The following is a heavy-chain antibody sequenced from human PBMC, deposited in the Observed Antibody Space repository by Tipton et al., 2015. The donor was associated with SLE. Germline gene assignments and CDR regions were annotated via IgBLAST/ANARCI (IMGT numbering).Heavy chain of an antibody. CDR2: IYYSGST. J-gene: IGHJ3*02. D-gene: IGHD3-10*01. CDR1: GDSISSFY. CDR3: ARLGVAEGI. V-gene: IGHV4-59*08. Sequence: TLSLTCTVSGDSISSFYWSWIRRPPGKGLEWIGYIYYSGSTNYKPSLKSRVTISVDTSKNQFSLKLSSVTAADTAVYYCARLGVAEGIWGQGTMVTVSS.